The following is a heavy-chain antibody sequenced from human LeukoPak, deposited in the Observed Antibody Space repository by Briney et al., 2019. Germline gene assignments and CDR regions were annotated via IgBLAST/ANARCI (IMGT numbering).Heavy chain of an antibody. D-gene: IGHD1-26*01. Sequence: GGSPTLFCAALGFTFSIDGMDGGHQASGMGVEWVAVISYDGTNKYYADSVKGRFTISRDNSKNTLYLQMNSLRAEDTAVYYCAKARRMRELPDYWGQGTLV. J-gene: IGHJ4*02. V-gene: IGHV3-30*18. CDR3: AKARRMRELPDY. CDR2: ISYDGTNK. CDR1: GFTFSIDG.